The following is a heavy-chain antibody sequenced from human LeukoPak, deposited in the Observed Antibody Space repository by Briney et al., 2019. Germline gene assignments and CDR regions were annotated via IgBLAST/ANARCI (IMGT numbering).Heavy chain of an antibody. CDR1: GFSFSSYW. CDR3: ARLSDSISCFGFDV. V-gene: IGHV3-7*01. CDR2: IKQDESEK. Sequence: GGSLRLSCEASGFSFSSYWMSWVRQAPGKGLEWVANIKQDESEKYYVGCVRGRFTISRDNAKNSLYLQMNSLRADDTAVYYCARLSDSISCFGFDVWGHGTTVTVSS. J-gene: IGHJ3*01. D-gene: IGHD2-2*01.